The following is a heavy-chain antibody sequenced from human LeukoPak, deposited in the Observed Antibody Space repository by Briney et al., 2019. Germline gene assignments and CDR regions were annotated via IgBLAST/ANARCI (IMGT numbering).Heavy chain of an antibody. V-gene: IGHV3-23*01. CDR3: AKKGVVVAAIGN. J-gene: IGHJ4*02. CDR2: ISGSGGST. Sequence: HGGSLRLSCAASGFTFSSYAMSWVRQAPGKGREWVSAISGSGGSTYYADSVKGRFTISRDNSKNTLYLQMNSLRAEDTAVYYCAKKGVVVAAIGNWGQGTLVTVSS. D-gene: IGHD2-15*01. CDR1: GFTFSSYA.